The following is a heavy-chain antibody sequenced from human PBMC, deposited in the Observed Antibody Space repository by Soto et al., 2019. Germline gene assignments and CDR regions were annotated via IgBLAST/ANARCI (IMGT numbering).Heavy chain of an antibody. CDR1: GYTFTSYY. V-gene: IGHV1-46*01. J-gene: IGHJ4*02. Sequence: GASVKVSCKASGYTFTSYYMHWVRQAPGQGLEWMGIINPSGGSTSYAQKFQGRVTMTRDKSTSTAYMELSSLRSEDTAVYYCARTAPSSNPFDYWGQGTLVTVSS. CDR2: INPSGGST. CDR3: ARTAPSSNPFDY. D-gene: IGHD2-15*01.